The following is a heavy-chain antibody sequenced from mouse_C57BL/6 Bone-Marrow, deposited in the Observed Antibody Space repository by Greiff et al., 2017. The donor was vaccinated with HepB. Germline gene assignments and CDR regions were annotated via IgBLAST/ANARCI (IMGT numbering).Heavy chain of an antibody. V-gene: IGHV3-6*01. CDR3: ARNYGSTPWFAY. D-gene: IGHD1-1*01. CDR2: ISYDGSN. J-gene: IGHJ3*01. CDR1: GYSITSGYY. Sequence: ESGPGLVKPSQSLSLTCSVTGYSITSGYYWNWIRQFPGNKLEWMGYISYDGSNNYNPSLKNRISITRDTSKNQFFLKLNSVTTEDTATYYCARNYGSTPWFAYWGQGTLVTVSA.